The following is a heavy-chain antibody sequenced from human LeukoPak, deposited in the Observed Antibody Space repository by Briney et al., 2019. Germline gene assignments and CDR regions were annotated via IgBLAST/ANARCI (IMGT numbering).Heavy chain of an antibody. D-gene: IGHD6-6*01. CDR1: GGSISSGSYY. Sequence: SSETLSLTCTVSGGSISSGSYYWSWIRQPAGKGLEWIGRIYTSGSTNYNPSLKSRVTISVDTSKNQSSLKLSSVTAADTAVYYCARGRIAARPGWFDPWGQGTLVTVSS. CDR2: IYTSGST. V-gene: IGHV4-61*02. J-gene: IGHJ5*02. CDR3: ARGRIAARPGWFDP.